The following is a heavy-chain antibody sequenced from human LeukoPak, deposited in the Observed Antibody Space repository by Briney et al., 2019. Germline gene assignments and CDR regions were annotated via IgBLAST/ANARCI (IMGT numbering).Heavy chain of an antibody. CDR2: IKQDGSEK. CDR3: TTYNV. V-gene: IGHV3-7*03. Sequence: GGSLRLSCAASGFTFSTNWMSWVRQAPGKGLEWVANIKQDGSEKYYVDSVKGRFTISRDNAKNSLYLQMNSLKTEDTAVYFCTTYNVWGQGTLVTVSS. J-gene: IGHJ4*02. CDR1: GFTFSTNW. D-gene: IGHD1-14*01.